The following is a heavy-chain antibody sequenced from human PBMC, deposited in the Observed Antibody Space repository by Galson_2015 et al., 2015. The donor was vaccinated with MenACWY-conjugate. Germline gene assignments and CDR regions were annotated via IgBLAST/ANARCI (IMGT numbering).Heavy chain of an antibody. V-gene: IGHV3-48*01. CDR3: ARGRHIVVVTAIHAFDI. CDR1: GFTFSSYS. CDR2: ISSSSSTI. Sequence: SLRLSCAASGFTFSSYSMNWVRQAPGKGLEWVSYISSSSSTIYYADSVKGRFTISRDNAKNSLYLQMNSLRAEDTAVYYCARGRHIVVVTAIHAFDIWGQGTMATVSS. D-gene: IGHD2-21*02. J-gene: IGHJ3*02.